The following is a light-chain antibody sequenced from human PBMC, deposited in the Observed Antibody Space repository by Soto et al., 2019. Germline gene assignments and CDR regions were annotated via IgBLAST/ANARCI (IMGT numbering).Light chain of an antibody. J-gene: IGLJ1*01. CDR2: EVS. V-gene: IGLV2-14*01. CDR1: SSDVGAYNY. CDR3: SSYTSSSTSV. Sequence: QSVLTQPASVSGSPGQSITISCTGTSSDVGAYNYVSWYQQHPGKAPKLMIYEVSNRPSGVSHRFSGSKSGNTASLTISGLQAEDEADYYCSSYTSSSTSVFGAGTKVTV.